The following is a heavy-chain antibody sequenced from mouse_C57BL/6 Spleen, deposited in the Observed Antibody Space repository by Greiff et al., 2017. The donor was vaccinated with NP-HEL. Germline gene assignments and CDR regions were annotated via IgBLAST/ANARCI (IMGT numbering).Heavy chain of an antibody. J-gene: IGHJ4*01. CDR3: ARKVLLYYAMDY. CDR1: GYTFTDYN. Sequence: EVQLQQSGPELVKPGASVKIPCKASGYTFTDYNMDWVKQSHGKSLEWIGDINPNNGGTNYNQKFKGKATLTVDKSSSTAYMELRSLTSEDTAVYYCARKVLLYYAMDYWGQGTSVTVSS. D-gene: IGHD2-14*01. V-gene: IGHV1-18*01. CDR2: INPNNGGT.